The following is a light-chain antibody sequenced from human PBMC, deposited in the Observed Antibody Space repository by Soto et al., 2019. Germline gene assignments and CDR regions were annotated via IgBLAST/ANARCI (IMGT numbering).Light chain of an antibody. CDR1: QSVSSN. CDR2: GAS. Sequence: EIVMTQSPATLSVSPGERATLSCRASQSVSSNLAWYQQKPGQAPRLLIYGASTRATGIPVRFSGSGSGTEFTLTISSLQSEDFAVYYCQQYNNWPPVTFGPGTKVDIK. V-gene: IGKV3-15*01. J-gene: IGKJ3*01. CDR3: QQYNNWPPVT.